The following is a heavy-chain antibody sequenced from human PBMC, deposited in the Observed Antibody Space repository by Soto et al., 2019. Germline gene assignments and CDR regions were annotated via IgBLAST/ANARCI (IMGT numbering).Heavy chain of an antibody. V-gene: IGHV1-18*01. D-gene: IGHD3-16*01. Sequence: ASVKVSCKASGYTFTNFGISWVRQAPGQGLEWMGWISAYNGNANYAQNFQGRVTMTTDTSTSTAYMELRSLRSDDTAVYYCGRGGTPIDYWGQGTLVTVSS. CDR3: GRGGTPIDY. J-gene: IGHJ4*02. CDR1: GYTFTNFG. CDR2: ISAYNGNA.